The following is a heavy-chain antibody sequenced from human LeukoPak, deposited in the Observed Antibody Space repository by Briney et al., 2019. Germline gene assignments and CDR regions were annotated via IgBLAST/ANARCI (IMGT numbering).Heavy chain of an antibody. CDR1: GDSISNYY. CDR2: IFYSGST. Sequence: PSETLSLTCTVSGDSISNYYWSWIRQSPGKGLEWIGYIFYSGSTRYNPSLKSRVTISVDTSKNQFSLKLSSVTAADTAVYYCARHRGSGSPYFDYWGQGTLVTVSS. J-gene: IGHJ4*02. V-gene: IGHV4-59*08. D-gene: IGHD3-10*01. CDR3: ARHRGSGSPYFDY.